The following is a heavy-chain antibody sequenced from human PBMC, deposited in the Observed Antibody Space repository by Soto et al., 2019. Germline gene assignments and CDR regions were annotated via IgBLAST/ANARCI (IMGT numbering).Heavy chain of an antibody. Sequence: QLQLQESGPGLIKPSETLSLICTVSDGSIKRSDYYWGWIRQPPGKGLGWIGSISPSGSTYYNPSLESRITMSVDTSKNQFSLKVRSVTAADTALYYCAREAFESYFDSWGQGTLVTVSS. D-gene: IGHD3-9*01. V-gene: IGHV4-39*02. CDR1: DGSIKRSDYY. CDR3: AREAFESYFDS. CDR2: ISPSGST. J-gene: IGHJ4*02.